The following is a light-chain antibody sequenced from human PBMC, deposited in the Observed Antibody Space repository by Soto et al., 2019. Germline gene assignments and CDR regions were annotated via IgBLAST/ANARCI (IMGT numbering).Light chain of an antibody. CDR2: SSN. J-gene: IGLJ1*01. CDR1: KSNIGSNY. V-gene: IGLV1-47*02. Sequence: QSVLTQPPSVSGTPGQRVTISCSGTKSNIGSNYVYWYQQFPGTAPKLLIYSSNQRPSGVPDRFSGSKSGTSATLGITGFQTGDEADYYCGSWDSSLSAYVFGTGTKLTVL. CDR3: GSWDSSLSAYV.